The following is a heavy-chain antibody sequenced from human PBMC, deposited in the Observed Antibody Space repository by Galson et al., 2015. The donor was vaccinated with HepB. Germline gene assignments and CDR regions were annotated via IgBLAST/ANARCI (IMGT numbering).Heavy chain of an antibody. CDR3: ARVVSSSWYTNWFDP. J-gene: IGHJ5*02. CDR1: GFTFSSYS. V-gene: IGHV3-21*01. D-gene: IGHD6-13*01. CDR2: ISSSSSCI. Sequence: SLRLSCAASGFTFSSYSMNWVRQAPGKGLEWVSSISSSSSCIYYADSVKGRFTISRDNAKNSLYLQMNSLRAEDTAVYYCARVVSSSWYTNWFDPWGQGTLVTVSS.